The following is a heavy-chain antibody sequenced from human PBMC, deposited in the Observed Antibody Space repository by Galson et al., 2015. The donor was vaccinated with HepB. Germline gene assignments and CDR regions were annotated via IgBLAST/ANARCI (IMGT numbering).Heavy chain of an antibody. V-gene: IGHV2-70*04. Sequence: PALVKPTQTLTLTCTFSGFSLSTSGMRVSWLRQSPGKALEWLARIDWDDDKFYSTSLKTRLTISKDTSKNQVVLTMTNMDPVDTATYYCALRLEASGGYLDYWGQGTLVTVSS. J-gene: IGHJ4*02. CDR3: ALRLEASGGYLDY. CDR1: GFSLSTSGMR. CDR2: IDWDDDK. D-gene: IGHD2-15*01.